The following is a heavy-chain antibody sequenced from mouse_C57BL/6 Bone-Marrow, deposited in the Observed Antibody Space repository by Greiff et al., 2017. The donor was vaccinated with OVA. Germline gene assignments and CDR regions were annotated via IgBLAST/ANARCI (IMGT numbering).Heavy chain of an antibody. CDR2: IYPGDGDT. D-gene: IGHD1-1*01. Sequence: VQLQQSGPELVKPGASVKISCKASGYAFSSSWMNWVKQRPGKGLEWIGRIYPGDGDTNYNGKFKGKATMTADKSSSTAYMQLRSLTSEDSAVYFCARVGYYVSRGYWYFDVGVTETTVTVSS. J-gene: IGHJ1*03. CDR1: GYAFSSSW. V-gene: IGHV1-82*01. CDR3: ARVGYYVSRGYWYFDV.